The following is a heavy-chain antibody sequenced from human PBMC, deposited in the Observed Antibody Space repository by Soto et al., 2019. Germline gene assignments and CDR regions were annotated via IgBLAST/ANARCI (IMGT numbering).Heavy chain of an antibody. D-gene: IGHD2-15*01. CDR2: ISSSSSTI. J-gene: IGHJ6*02. V-gene: IGHV3-48*01. CDR3: ARDCSGGSCYPGMDV. Sequence: GGSLRLSCAASGFTFSSYSMNWVRQAPGKGLEWVSYISSSSSTIYYADSVKGRFTISRDNAKNSLYLQINSLRAEDTAVYFCARDCSGGSCYPGMDVWGQGTTVTVSS. CDR1: GFTFSSYS.